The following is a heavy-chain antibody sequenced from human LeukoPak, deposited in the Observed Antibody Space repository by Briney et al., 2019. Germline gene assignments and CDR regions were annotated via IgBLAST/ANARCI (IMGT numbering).Heavy chain of an antibody. CDR2: IYTSGST. V-gene: IGHV4-4*07. D-gene: IGHD2-2*01. Sequence: PSETLSLTCTVSGGSISSYYWSWIRQPAGKGLEWIGRIYTSGSTNYNPSLKSRVTMSVDTSKNQFSLKLSSVTAADTAVYYCARDGWDCSRTSCSSNWFDPWGQGTLVTVSS. CDR3: ARDGWDCSRTSCSSNWFDP. J-gene: IGHJ5*02. CDR1: GGSISSYY.